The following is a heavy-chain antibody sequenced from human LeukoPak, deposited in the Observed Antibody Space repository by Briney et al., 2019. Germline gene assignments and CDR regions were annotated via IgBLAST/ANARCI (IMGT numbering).Heavy chain of an antibody. Sequence: GGSLRLSCAASGFTFSTYGMHWVRQAPGKGLEWVAVTSYDESNKLYADSVKGRFTISRDNSKNTLFLEMNSLRAEDTAVYYCATGSVRYSASWYSQEGDYWGQGTLVTVSS. CDR2: TSYDESNK. J-gene: IGHJ4*02. D-gene: IGHD6-13*01. CDR3: ATGSVRYSASWYSQEGDY. CDR1: GFTFSTYG. V-gene: IGHV3-30*03.